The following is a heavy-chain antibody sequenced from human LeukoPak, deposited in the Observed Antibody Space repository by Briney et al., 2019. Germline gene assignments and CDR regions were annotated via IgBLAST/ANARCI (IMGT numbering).Heavy chain of an antibody. CDR1: GGSISSYY. CDR3: ARHGRPLDYYDTYFDY. CDR2: IYYSGST. Sequence: PSETLSLTCTVSGGSISSYYWSWIRQPSGKGLEWIGYIYYSGSTNYNPSLKSRVTISVDTSKNQFSLKLSSVTAADTAVYYCARHGRPLDYYDTYFDYWGQGTLVTVSS. J-gene: IGHJ4*02. D-gene: IGHD3-22*01. V-gene: IGHV4-59*08.